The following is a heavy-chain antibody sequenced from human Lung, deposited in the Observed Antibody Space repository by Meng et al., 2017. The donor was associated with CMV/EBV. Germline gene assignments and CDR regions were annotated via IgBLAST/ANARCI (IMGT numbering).Heavy chain of an antibody. CDR2: ISSSSSYI. CDR1: GFTFSSYS. CDR3: ARGTLTMVRGVWVY. Sequence: GGSLRLXXAASGFTFSSYSMNWVRQAPGKGLEWVSSISSSSSYIYYADSVKGRFTISRDNAKNSLYLQMNSLRAEDTAVYYCARGTLTMVRGVWVYWGQGTXVTVSS. D-gene: IGHD3-10*01. V-gene: IGHV3-21*01. J-gene: IGHJ4*02.